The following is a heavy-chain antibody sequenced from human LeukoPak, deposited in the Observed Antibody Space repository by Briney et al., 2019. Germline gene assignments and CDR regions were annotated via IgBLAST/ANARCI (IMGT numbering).Heavy chain of an antibody. CDR2: IAYDGSPR. CDR3: AKEPAPHAGGWYFPDDH. J-gene: IGHJ5*02. Sequence: GRSLRLSCAASGFTFSSYAMHWVRQAPGKGLEWVAVIAYDGSPRYYADYVEGRFTISRDNSKDTLFLQIYSLRSEPTAVYYCAKEPAPHAGGWYFPDDHWGQGTLVTVSS. CDR1: GFTFSSYA. V-gene: IGHV3-30*04. D-gene: IGHD6-19*01.